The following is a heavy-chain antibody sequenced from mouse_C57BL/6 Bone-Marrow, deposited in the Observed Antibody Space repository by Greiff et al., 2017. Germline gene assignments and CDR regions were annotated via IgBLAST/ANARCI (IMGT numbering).Heavy chain of an antibody. Sequence: EVQLVESGGGLVKPGGSLKLSCAASGFTFSDYGMHWVRQAPEKGLEWVAYISSGSSTIYYADTVKGRFTISRDNAKHTLFLQMTSLRSEDTAMYYCARRGLDYYGSSLGYYFDYWGQGTTLTVSS. D-gene: IGHD1-1*01. CDR1: GFTFSDYG. J-gene: IGHJ2*01. CDR3: ARRGLDYYGSSLGYYFDY. CDR2: ISSGSSTI. V-gene: IGHV5-17*01.